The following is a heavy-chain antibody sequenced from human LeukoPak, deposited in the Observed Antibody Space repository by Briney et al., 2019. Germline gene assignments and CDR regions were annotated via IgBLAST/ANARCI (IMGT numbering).Heavy chain of an antibody. CDR2: INVGNGHT. J-gene: IGHJ4*02. CDR1: GYTYSTYD. D-gene: IGHD6-13*01. V-gene: IGHV1-3*01. Sequence: VASVKVSCKASGYTYSTYDIHWVRQAPGQRLEWMGWINVGNGHTKYSQTFQDRVTITRDRSANTAYMELSSLRSEDTAVYYCASFRYSSSWSPLDYWGQGTLVTGSS. CDR3: ASFRYSSSWSPLDY.